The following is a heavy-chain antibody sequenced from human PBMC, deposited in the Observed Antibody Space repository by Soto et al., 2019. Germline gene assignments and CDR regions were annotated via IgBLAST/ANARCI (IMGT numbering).Heavy chain of an antibody. CDR2: ISYDGSNK. V-gene: IGHV3-30*18. CDR1: GFTFSSYG. J-gene: IGHJ4*02. Sequence: QVQLVESGGRVVQPGRSLRLSCAASGFTFSSYGMHWVRQAPGKGLEWVAVISYDGSNKYYADSVKGRFTISRDNSQNALYLQMYSLRAEDTAVYYCAKEPREGTTGYYFDYWGQGTLVTVSS. CDR3: AKEPREGTTGYYFDY. D-gene: IGHD4-17*01.